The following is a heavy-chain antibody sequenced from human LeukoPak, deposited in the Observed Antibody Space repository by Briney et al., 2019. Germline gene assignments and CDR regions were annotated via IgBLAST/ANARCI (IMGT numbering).Heavy chain of an antibody. V-gene: IGHV3-15*07. CDR3: TTEYFGGFEY. CDR2: VKNRGDGRTT. CDR1: TFTRAW. Sequence: GGSLRLSCVVSTFTRAWMNWVRQAPGKGLEWVGRVKNRGDGRTTDYAAPVKGRFIISRDDSKKTVYLQMDSLKTEDTAVYFCTTEYFGGFEYWGQGTLVTVSS. D-gene: IGHD3-16*01. J-gene: IGHJ4*02.